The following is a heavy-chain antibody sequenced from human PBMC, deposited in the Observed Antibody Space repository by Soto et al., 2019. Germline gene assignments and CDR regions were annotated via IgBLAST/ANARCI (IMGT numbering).Heavy chain of an antibody. CDR1: GGSISSGGYS. V-gene: IGHV4-30-2*01. D-gene: IGHD4-17*01. Sequence: QLQLQESGSGLVTPSQTLSLTCAVSGGSISSGGYSWNWIRQPPGKGLEWIGNIYHSGSTYYNASLKSRVTISVDRSKNQFSLKLSSVTAADTAVYYCGRGDYVNAFDIWGQGTMVTVSS. J-gene: IGHJ3*02. CDR3: GRGDYVNAFDI. CDR2: IYHSGST.